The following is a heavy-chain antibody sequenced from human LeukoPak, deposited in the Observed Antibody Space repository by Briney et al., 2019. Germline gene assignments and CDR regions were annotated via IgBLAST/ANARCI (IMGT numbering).Heavy chain of an antibody. J-gene: IGHJ3*02. CDR2: IYYSGST. Sequence: KPSETLSLTCTVSGGSISSYYWSWIRQPPGKGLEWIGYIYYSGSTNYNPSLKSRVTMSVDTSKNQFSLKLSSVTAADTAVYYCARDLRGEHYYDSSGLDAFDIWGQGTMVTVSS. D-gene: IGHD3-22*01. CDR1: GGSISSYY. V-gene: IGHV4-59*12. CDR3: ARDLRGEHYYDSSGLDAFDI.